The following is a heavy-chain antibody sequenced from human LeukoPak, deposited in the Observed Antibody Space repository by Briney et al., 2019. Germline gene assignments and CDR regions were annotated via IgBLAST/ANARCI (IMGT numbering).Heavy chain of an antibody. CDR3: AKAISALWFGEGYGMDV. V-gene: IGHV3-9*01. CDR2: ISWNSGSV. D-gene: IGHD3-10*01. CDR1: GVTFDDYA. J-gene: IGHJ6*02. Sequence: GGSLRLSCAASGVTFDDYAMHWGRHAPGKGLGWGSGISWNSGSVGYADFATARFTISRDNAKNSLYLQMNSLRAEDPALYYCAKAISALWFGEGYGMDVWGQGTTVTVSS.